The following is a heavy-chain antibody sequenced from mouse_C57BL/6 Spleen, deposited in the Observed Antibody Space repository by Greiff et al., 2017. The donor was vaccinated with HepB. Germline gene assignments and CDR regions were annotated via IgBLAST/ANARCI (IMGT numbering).Heavy chain of an antibody. Sequence: QVQLQQPGAELVMPGASVKLSCKASGYTFTSYWMHWVKQRPGQGLEWIGEIDPSDSYTNYNQKFKGKSTLTVDKSSSTAYMQLSSLTSEDSAVYYCARGRGGYSWCAYWGQGTLVTVSA. J-gene: IGHJ3*01. D-gene: IGHD2-3*01. CDR3: ARGRGGYSWCAY. CDR2: IDPSDSYT. CDR1: GYTFTSYW. V-gene: IGHV1-69*01.